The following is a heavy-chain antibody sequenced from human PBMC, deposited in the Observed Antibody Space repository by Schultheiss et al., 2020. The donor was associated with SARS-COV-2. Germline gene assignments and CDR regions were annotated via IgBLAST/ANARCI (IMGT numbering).Heavy chain of an antibody. D-gene: IGHD2-15*01. Sequence: SETLSLTCTVSGGSISSYYWSWIRQPPGKGLEWIGSIYFSGSTSYNPSLKSRVTISVDTSKNQFSLKLSSVTAADTAVYYCAVTLRADRSGSAEYFQHWGQGTLVTVSS. CDR1: GGSISSYY. J-gene: IGHJ1*01. CDR3: AVTLRADRSGSAEYFQH. V-gene: IGHV4-59*04. CDR2: IYFSGST.